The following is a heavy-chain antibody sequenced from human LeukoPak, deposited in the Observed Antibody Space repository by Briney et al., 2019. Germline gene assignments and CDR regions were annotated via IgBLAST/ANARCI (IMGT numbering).Heavy chain of an antibody. CDR3: TRVFVGDEYSSSGY. V-gene: IGHV3-74*01. CDR2: INSDWSST. Sequence: GGSLRLSCAASGFTFSRYYMHWVRQAPGKGLVWVSRINSDWSSTTYADFVKGRFTISRDNAKNTLYLQMNSLKVEDTAVYYCTRVFVGDEYSSSGYWGQGTLVTVSS. J-gene: IGHJ4*02. D-gene: IGHD6-13*01. CDR1: GFTFSRYY.